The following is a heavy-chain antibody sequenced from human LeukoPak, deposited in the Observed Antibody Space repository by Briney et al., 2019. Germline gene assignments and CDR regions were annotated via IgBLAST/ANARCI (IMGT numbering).Heavy chain of an antibody. V-gene: IGHV3-30-3*01. D-gene: IGHD2-21*02. J-gene: IGHJ5*02. CDR3: ARTSVVVTVDNWFDP. Sequence: GRSLRLSCAASGFTFSSYAMHWVRQAPGKGLEWVAVISYDGSNKYYADSVKGRFTISRDNSKNTLYLQMNSLRAEDTAVYYCARTSVVVTVDNWFDPWGQGTLVTVSS. CDR2: ISYDGSNK. CDR1: GFTFSSYA.